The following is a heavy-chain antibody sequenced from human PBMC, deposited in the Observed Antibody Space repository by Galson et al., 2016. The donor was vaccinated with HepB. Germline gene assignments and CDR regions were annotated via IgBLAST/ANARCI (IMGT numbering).Heavy chain of an antibody. J-gene: IGHJ4*02. CDR3: VRELNRGHCGGGSCYSGDV. V-gene: IGHV1-46*01. CDR1: GYTYSSYY. Sequence: SVKVSCKARGYTYSSYYIYWVRQGPDQGLEWMGIINPIGGSTSYAQKFQGRVTMTSDTSTATVSMELSGLTAEDTAVYYCVRELNRGHCGGGSCYSGDVRGQGSVVIVS. CDR2: INPIGGST. D-gene: IGHD2-15*01.